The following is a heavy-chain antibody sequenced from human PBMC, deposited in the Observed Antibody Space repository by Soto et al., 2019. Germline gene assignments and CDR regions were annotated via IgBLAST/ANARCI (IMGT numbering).Heavy chain of an antibody. CDR3: ARGFVETAMAFDY. CDR1: GASISSGGYF. J-gene: IGHJ4*02. V-gene: IGHV4-31*03. CDR2: IHYSGST. Sequence: QVQLQESGPGLVKPSQTLSLACSVSGASISSGGYFWSWIRQLPGKGLEWIGYIHYSGSTSYNPSLKSRAVTSMDTSMNDFSLKLNSVTAADTAVFYCARGFVETAMAFDYWGQGALVTVSS. D-gene: IGHD5-18*01.